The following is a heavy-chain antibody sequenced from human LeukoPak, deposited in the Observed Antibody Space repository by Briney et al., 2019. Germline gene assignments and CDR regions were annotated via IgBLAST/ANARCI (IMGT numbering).Heavy chain of an antibody. J-gene: IGHJ4*02. CDR2: IRYDGSNK. CDR1: GFTFSSYG. V-gene: IGHV3-30*02. D-gene: IGHD2-15*01. CDR3: AKDRPSDYSDFSAIDF. Sequence: GGSLRLSCAASGFTFSSYGMHWVRQAPGKGLEWVAFIRYDGSNKYYADSVKGRFTISRDNSKNTLYLQMDSLRAEDTAVYYCAKDRPSDYSDFSAIDFWGQGTLVTVSS.